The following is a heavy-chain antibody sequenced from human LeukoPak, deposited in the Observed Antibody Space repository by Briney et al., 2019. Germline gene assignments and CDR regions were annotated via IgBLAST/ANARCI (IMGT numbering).Heavy chain of an antibody. CDR2: IYYSGGT. CDR1: GGSISSSSYY. CDR3: VVGYCSSTSCPSPPDY. D-gene: IGHD2-2*01. Sequence: SETLSLTCTVSGGSISSSSYYWGWIRQPPGKGLEWIGSIYYSGGTYYNPSLKSRVTISVDASKNQFSLKLSSVTAADTAVYYCVVGYCSSTSCPSPPDYWGQGTLVTVSS. J-gene: IGHJ4*02. V-gene: IGHV4-39*01.